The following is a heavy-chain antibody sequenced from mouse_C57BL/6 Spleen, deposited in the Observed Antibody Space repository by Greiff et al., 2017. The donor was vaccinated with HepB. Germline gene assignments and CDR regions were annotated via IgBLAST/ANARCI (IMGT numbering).Heavy chain of an antibody. Sequence: QVQLQQPGTELVKPGASVKLSCKASGYTFTSYWMHWVKQRPGQGLEWIGNINPSNGGTNYNEKFKSKATLTVDKSSSTAYMQLSSLTSEDSAVYYCSLITTVVATDWYFDVWGTGTTVTVSS. V-gene: IGHV1-53*01. D-gene: IGHD1-1*01. J-gene: IGHJ1*03. CDR1: GYTFTSYW. CDR2: INPSNGGT. CDR3: SLITTVVATDWYFDV.